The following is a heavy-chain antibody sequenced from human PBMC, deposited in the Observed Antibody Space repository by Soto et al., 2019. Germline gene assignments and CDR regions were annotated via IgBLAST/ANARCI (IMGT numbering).Heavy chain of an antibody. J-gene: IGHJ6*01. CDR1: GFTFSSYS. Sequence: GGSLRLSCAASGFTFSSYSMNWVRQAPGKGLEWVSYISSSSSTIYYADSVKGRFTISRDNAKNSLYLQMNSLRDEDTAVYYCARDSSRKTWIQLWSQSSFYGMDVW. CDR3: ARDSSRKTWIQLWSQSSFYGMDV. V-gene: IGHV3-48*02. D-gene: IGHD5-18*01. CDR2: ISSSSSTI.